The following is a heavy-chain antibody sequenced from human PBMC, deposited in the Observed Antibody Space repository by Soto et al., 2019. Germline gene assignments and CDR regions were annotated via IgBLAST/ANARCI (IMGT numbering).Heavy chain of an antibody. CDR3: ARDLGTTYSSGWEGFDY. CDR2: ISYDGSNK. J-gene: IGHJ4*02. V-gene: IGHV3-30-3*01. D-gene: IGHD6-19*01. CDR1: GFTFSSYA. Sequence: GSLRLSCAASGFTFSSYAMHWVRQAPGKGLEWVAVISYDGSNKYYADSVKGRFTISRDNSKNTLYLQMNSLRAEDTAVYYCARDLGTTYSSGWEGFDYWGQGTLVTVSS.